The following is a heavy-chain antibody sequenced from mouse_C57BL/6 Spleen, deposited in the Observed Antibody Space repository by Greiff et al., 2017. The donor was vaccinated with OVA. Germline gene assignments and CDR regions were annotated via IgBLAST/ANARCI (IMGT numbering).Heavy chain of an antibody. Sequence: EVKVVESGPELVKPGASVKIPCKASGYTFTDYNMDWVKQSHGKSLEWIGDINPNNGGTIYNQKFKGKATLTVDKSSSTAYMELRSLTSEDTAVYYCARSDYDYDEAWFAYWGQGTLVTVSA. D-gene: IGHD2-4*01. CDR2: INPNNGGT. CDR1: GYTFTDYN. CDR3: ARSDYDYDEAWFAY. V-gene: IGHV1-18*01. J-gene: IGHJ3*01.